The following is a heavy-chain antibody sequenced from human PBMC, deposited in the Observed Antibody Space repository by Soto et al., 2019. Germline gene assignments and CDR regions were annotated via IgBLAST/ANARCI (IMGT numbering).Heavy chain of an antibody. D-gene: IGHD6-19*01. Sequence: SQTLSLTCAISGDSVSSNTAAWSWIRSSPSRGLEWLGRTYYRSNWRHDYAVSVKSRITVNPDTSKNHFSLQLNSVTPDDTAVYYCARGVAGSGFDLWGQGPMVTV. CDR3: ARGVAGSGFDL. CDR2: TYYRSNWRH. V-gene: IGHV6-1*01. CDR1: GDSVSSNTAA. J-gene: IGHJ4*02.